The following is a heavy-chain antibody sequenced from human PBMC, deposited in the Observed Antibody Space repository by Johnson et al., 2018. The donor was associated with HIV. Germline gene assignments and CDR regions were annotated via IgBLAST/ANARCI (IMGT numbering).Heavy chain of an antibody. Sequence: QVQLVESGGGVVQPGRSLRLSCAVSGFTFSRYVMHWVRQAPGKGLEWVAVISYDGSNRYYTESVKGRFTISRDNSKNTLYLQMNSLRAEDTAVYFCARAYTYGAFALWGQGTLVTVSS. CDR1: GFTFSRYV. D-gene: IGHD3-16*01. V-gene: IGHV3-30*14. CDR2: ISYDGSNR. J-gene: IGHJ3*01. CDR3: ARAYTYGAFAL.